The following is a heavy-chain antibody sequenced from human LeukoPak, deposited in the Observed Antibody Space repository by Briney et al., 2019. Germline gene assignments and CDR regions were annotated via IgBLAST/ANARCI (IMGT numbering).Heavy chain of an antibody. Sequence: GGSLRLNCAASGFTLSSYWMHWVRQAPGKGLVWFSRINSDGSSTSYADSVKGRFTISRDNAKNTLYLQMNSLRAEDTAVYYCARDRAAAGNYYYYYGMDVWGQGTTVTVSS. CDR2: INSDGSST. CDR1: GFTLSSYW. CDR3: ARDRAAAGNYYYYYGMDV. V-gene: IGHV3-74*01. D-gene: IGHD6-13*01. J-gene: IGHJ6*02.